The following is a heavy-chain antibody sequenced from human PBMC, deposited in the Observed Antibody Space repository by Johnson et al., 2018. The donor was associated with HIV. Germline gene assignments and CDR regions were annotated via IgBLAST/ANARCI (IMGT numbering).Heavy chain of an antibody. J-gene: IGHJ3*02. CDR2: ISWNSGSI. Sequence: EQLVESGGGVVRPGGSLRLSCAASGFTFDDYGMSWVRQAPGKGLEWVSGISWNSGSIGYADSVKGRFTISRDNAKNSLYLQMNRLRAEDTALYYCAKGDILTGYSDAFDIWGQGTMVTVSS. CDR1: GFTFDDYG. D-gene: IGHD3-9*01. V-gene: IGHV3-20*04. CDR3: AKGDILTGYSDAFDI.